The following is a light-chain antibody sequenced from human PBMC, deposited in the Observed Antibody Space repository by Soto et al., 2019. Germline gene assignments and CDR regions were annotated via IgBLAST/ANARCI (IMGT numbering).Light chain of an antibody. CDR2: RAS. CDR3: QHSYSSPPWT. V-gene: IGKV1-39*01. CDR1: QTISTF. Sequence: DIQMTQSPASLSASVGDRVTISCRASQTISTFLNWYQQKPGTAPRLLIYRASSAQSGVPPRFSGSGSGRDFTLTISSLRPEDIATYFCQHSYSSPPWTFGQGTKVDIK. J-gene: IGKJ1*01.